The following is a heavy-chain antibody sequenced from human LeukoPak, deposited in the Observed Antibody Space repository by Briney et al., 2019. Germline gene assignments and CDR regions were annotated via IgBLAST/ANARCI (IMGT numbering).Heavy chain of an antibody. CDR3: ARLYCSGGSCYSSTI. CDR2: ISAYNGNT. V-gene: IGHV1-18*01. CDR1: GYTFTSYG. Sequence: ASVKVSCKASGYTFTSYGISWVRQAPGQGLAWMGWISAYNGNTNYAQKLQGRVTMTTDTSTSTAYMELRSLRSDDTAVYYCARLYCSGGSCYSSTIWGQGTMATVSS. J-gene: IGHJ3*02. D-gene: IGHD2-15*01.